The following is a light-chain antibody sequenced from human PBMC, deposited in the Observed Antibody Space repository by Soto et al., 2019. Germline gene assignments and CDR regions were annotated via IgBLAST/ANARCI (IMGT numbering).Light chain of an antibody. J-gene: IGKJ1*01. Sequence: DIQMTQSPSSLSASVGDRVTITCRASQSIGSWLALYQQKPGKAPRLLIYDASSLESGVPSRFSGSGSGTEFTLTISSLQPDDFATYYCQQYNPYTWTFGHGTKVDIK. CDR3: QQYNPYTWT. V-gene: IGKV1-5*01. CDR2: DAS. CDR1: QSIGSW.